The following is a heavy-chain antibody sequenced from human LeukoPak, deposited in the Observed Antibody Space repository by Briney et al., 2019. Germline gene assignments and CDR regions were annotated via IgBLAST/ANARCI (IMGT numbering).Heavy chain of an antibody. J-gene: IGHJ4*02. D-gene: IGHD3-10*01. CDR3: AREWGSGSYQNFDY. V-gene: IGHV4-4*07. Sequence: SETLSLTCTVSGGSMSGYYWSWIRQPAGKGLEWIGRIYTSGSTNYSPSLKSRVTMSVDTSKNQFSLKLSSVTAADTAVYYCAREWGSGSYQNFDYWGQGTLVTVSS. CDR2: IYTSGST. CDR1: GGSMSGYY.